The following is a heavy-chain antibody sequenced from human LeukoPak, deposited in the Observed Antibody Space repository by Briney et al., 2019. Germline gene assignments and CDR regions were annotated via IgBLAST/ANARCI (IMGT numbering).Heavy chain of an antibody. D-gene: IGHD1-14*01. CDR1: GYTFTGYY. V-gene: IGHV1-2*02. Sequence: ASVKVSCKASGYTFTGYYMHWVRQAPGQGLEWMGWINPNSGDTNYAQKLQGRVTMTTDTSTSTAYMELRSLRSDDTAVYYCARGPRNLPFDYWGQGTLVTVSS. CDR2: INPNSGDT. J-gene: IGHJ4*02. CDR3: ARGPRNLPFDY.